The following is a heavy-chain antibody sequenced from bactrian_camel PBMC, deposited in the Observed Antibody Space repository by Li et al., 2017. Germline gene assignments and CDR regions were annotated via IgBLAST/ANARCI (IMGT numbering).Heavy chain of an antibody. V-gene: IGHV3S1*01. CDR2: MNSAGGGT. Sequence: HVQLVESGGGSVQAGGSLRLSCTASGFQFSRAWMGWFRQAPGKGLEWVSAMNSAGGGTYYADSVKGRFAISRDNSKNTLFLQLNSLKTEDTAMYYCATNAANFAYWGQGTQV. J-gene: IGHJ6*01. CDR3: ATNAANFAY. CDR1: GFQFSRAW.